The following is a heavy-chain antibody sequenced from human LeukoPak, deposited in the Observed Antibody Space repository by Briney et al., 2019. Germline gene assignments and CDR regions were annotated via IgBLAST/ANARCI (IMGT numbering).Heavy chain of an antibody. V-gene: IGHV4-59*01. CDR1: GGSISSYY. Sequence: PSETLSLTCTVSGGSISSYYWSWIRQPPGKGLEWIGYIYYSGSTNYNPSLKSRVTISVDTSKNQFSLKLSSVTAADTAVYYCARGPSAVAGYFDYWGQGILVTVSS. D-gene: IGHD6-19*01. CDR2: IYYSGST. J-gene: IGHJ4*02. CDR3: ARGPSAVAGYFDY.